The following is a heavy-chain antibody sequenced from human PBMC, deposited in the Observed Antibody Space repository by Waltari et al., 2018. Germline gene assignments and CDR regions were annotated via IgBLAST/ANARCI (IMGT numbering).Heavy chain of an antibody. Sequence: EVQLLESGGGLVQPGGSLRLSCIASGFTFGNYDMNWVRQVSGGGLGWVLRLGGRDALTGYADSVKGRVIISRENCKNTLFLQVNSLRAEDTAIYYCAKDLAGWAAFCIWGQGTMVTVSS. CDR2: LGGRDALT. CDR3: AKDLAGWAAFCI. CDR1: GFTFGNYD. D-gene: IGHD2-15*01. V-gene: IGHV3-23*01. J-gene: IGHJ3*02.